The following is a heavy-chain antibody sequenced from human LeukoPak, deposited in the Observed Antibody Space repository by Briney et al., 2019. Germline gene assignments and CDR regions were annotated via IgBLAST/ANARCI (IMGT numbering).Heavy chain of an antibody. V-gene: IGHV3-23*01. Sequence: PGGSLRLSCAASGFTFSNYAMSRVRQAPGKGLEWVSAISGGGGSTYYADSVKGRFTISRDNSKNTLYLQMNSLRAEDTAVYYCAKGISLVGVIIIPFDYWGQGTLVTVSS. CDR2: ISGGGGST. CDR1: GFTFSNYA. D-gene: IGHD3-3*01. CDR3: AKGISLVGVIIIPFDY. J-gene: IGHJ4*02.